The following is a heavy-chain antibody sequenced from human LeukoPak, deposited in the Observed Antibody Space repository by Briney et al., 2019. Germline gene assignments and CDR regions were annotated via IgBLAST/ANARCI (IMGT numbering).Heavy chain of an antibody. CDR1: GYTFISYT. CDR2: INAGNGNT. J-gene: IGHJ4*02. D-gene: IGHD2-15*01. CDR3: ARPYCSGGSCYSKPPNY. Sequence: ASVNVSCKASGYTFISYTMHWVRQAPGQRLEWMGWINAGNGNTKYSQRFQGRVTITRDTSASTAYMELSSLRFEDTAVYYCARPYCSGGSCYSKPPNYWGQGTLVTVSS. V-gene: IGHV1-3*01.